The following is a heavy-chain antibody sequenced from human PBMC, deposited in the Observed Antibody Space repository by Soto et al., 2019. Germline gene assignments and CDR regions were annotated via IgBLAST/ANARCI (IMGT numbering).Heavy chain of an antibody. CDR2: IYYSGST. D-gene: IGHD1-1*01. V-gene: IGHV4-30-4*01. J-gene: IGHJ5*02. Sequence: QVQLQESGPGLVKPSQTLSLTCTVSGGSISSGDYYWSWIRQPPGKGLEWIGYIYYSGSTYYNPSLKSRVTISVDTAKNQCSLKLSSGTAADTAVYYCARVVRDGNDGGWFDPWGQGTLVTVSS. CDR3: ARVVRDGNDGGWFDP. CDR1: GGSISSGDYY.